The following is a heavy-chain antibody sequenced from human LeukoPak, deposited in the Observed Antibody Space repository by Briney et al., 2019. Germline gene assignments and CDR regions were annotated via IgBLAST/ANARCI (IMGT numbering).Heavy chain of an antibody. D-gene: IGHD3-3*01. CDR1: GYSFTNYW. CDR3: ARQNYDFWSGYYDFDY. CDR2: IYPGDSDT. V-gene: IGHV5-51*01. J-gene: IGHJ4*02. Sequence: GESLKISCKGSGYSFTNYWIGWVRQMPGKGLEWMGIIYPGDSDTKYSPSFQGQVTISADKSISTAYLQWSSLKASDTAMYYCARQNYDFWSGYYDFDYRGQGTLVTVSS.